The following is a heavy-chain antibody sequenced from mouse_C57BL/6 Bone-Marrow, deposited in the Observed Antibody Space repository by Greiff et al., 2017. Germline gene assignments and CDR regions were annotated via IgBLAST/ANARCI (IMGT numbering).Heavy chain of an antibody. D-gene: IGHD2-4*01. CDR1: GFTFSNYW. J-gene: IGHJ4*01. V-gene: IGHV6-3*01. CDR3: TGGLRQGEAMDY. Sequence: EVQLVESGGGLVHPGGSMKLSCVASGFTFSNYWMNWVRQSPEKGLEWVAQIRLKSDNYATHYAESVKGRFTISRDDSKSSVYLQMNNLRAEDTGIYYCTGGLRQGEAMDYWGQGTSVTVSS. CDR2: IRLKSDNYAT.